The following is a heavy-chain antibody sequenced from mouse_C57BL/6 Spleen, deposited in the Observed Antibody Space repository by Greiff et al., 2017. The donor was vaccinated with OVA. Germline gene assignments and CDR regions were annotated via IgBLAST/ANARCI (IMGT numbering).Heavy chain of an antibody. CDR1: GYSITSGYD. CDR3: ARDYLAGAMDY. V-gene: IGHV3-1*01. D-gene: IGHD5-1*01. J-gene: IGHJ4*01. Sequence: EVKVEESGPGMVKPSQSLSLTCTVTGYSITSGYDWHWIRHFPGNKLEWMGYISYSGSTNYNPSLKSRISITHDTSKNHFFLKLNSVTTEDTATYYCARDYLAGAMDYWGQGTSVTVSS. CDR2: ISYSGST.